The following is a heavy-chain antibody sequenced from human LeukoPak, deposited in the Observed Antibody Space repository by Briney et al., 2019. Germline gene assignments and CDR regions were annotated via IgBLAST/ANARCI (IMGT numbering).Heavy chain of an antibody. CDR1: VFTFSSYS. J-gene: IGHJ3*02. CDR3: ASLSDSSEIVAFDI. Sequence: GGSLRLSCAASVFTFSSYSMTWVRQAPGKGLEWVSSISSSSSYIYYADSVKGRFTISRDNAKNSLYLQMNSLRAEDTAVYYCASLSDSSEIVAFDIWGQGTMVTVSP. CDR2: ISSSSSYI. V-gene: IGHV3-21*01. D-gene: IGHD3-22*01.